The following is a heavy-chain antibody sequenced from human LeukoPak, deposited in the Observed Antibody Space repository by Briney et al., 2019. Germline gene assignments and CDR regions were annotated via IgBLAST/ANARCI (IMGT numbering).Heavy chain of an antibody. Sequence: GGSLRLSCAGSEFTFRSYSMHWVRQAPGKGLEWVSSISGSSSDIYYADSVKGRFTISRDNSKNSLYLQMKSLRAEDTALYYCARRGYHDYSGFDYWGQGTLVTVSS. D-gene: IGHD1-26*01. V-gene: IGHV3-21*01. J-gene: IGHJ4*02. CDR3: ARRGYHDYSGFDY. CDR1: EFTFRSYS. CDR2: ISGSSSDI.